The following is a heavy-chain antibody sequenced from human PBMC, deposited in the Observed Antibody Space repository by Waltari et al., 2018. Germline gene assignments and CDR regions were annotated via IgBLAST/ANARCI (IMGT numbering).Heavy chain of an antibody. V-gene: IGHV1-2*06. J-gene: IGHJ4*02. D-gene: IGHD3-22*01. CDR2: INPKNGDT. CDR3: LRDSSGSHFDY. Sequence: LVQSGAEVKKPGASVKVPCKASEYTFTGYAILWVRQAPGQGLDWMGRINPKNGDTHYAQKFQGRVAMTTDTSTNTAFMELHSLRSDDTAVYYCLRDSSGSHFDYWGQGTLVTVSS. CDR1: EYTFTGYA.